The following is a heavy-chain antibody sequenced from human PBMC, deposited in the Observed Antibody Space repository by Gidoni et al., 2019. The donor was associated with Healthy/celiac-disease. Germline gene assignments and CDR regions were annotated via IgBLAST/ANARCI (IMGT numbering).Heavy chain of an antibody. D-gene: IGHD6-19*01. CDR3: ARSIAGAGNEVDY. Sequence: QLPLQESGPGLVKPSATLSLTSTVSGGSISSSSYYWGGIRQPPGKGLEWSGSIYYSGSTDYNPSLKRRVTIAVDTSKNQFSRKLSSVTAADTAVYYCARSIAGAGNEVDYWGQGTLVTVSS. V-gene: IGHV4-39*01. CDR2: IYYSGST. CDR1: GGSISSSSYY. J-gene: IGHJ4*02.